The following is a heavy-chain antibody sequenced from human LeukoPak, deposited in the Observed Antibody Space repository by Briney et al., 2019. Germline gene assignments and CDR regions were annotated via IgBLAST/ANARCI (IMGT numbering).Heavy chain of an antibody. V-gene: IGHV4-61*01. D-gene: IGHD5-12*01. CDR1: GGSVSSGSYY. CDR3: ARGRDSGYDSNFDY. CDR2: IYYSGST. J-gene: IGHJ4*02. Sequence: SETLSLTCTVSGGSVSSGSYYWSWIRQLPGKGLEWIGYIYYSGSTNYNPSLKSRVTISVDTSKNQFSLKLSSVTAADTAVYYCARGRDSGYDSNFDYWGQGTLVTVSS.